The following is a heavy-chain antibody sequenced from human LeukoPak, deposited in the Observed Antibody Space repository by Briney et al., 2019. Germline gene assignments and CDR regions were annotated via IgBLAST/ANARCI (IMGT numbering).Heavy chain of an antibody. CDR2: IIPIFGTA. D-gene: IGHD3-10*01. CDR1: GGTFSSYA. Sequence: EASVKVSCKASGGTFSSYAISWVRQAPGQGLEWMGGIIPIFGTANYAQKFQGRVTITADESPSTAYMELSSLRSEDTAVYYCARISGSSRGFDPWGQGTLVTVSS. J-gene: IGHJ5*02. V-gene: IGHV1-69*13. CDR3: ARISGSSRGFDP.